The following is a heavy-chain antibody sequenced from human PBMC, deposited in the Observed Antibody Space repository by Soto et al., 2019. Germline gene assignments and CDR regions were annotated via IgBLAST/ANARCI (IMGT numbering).Heavy chain of an antibody. Sequence: EVQLVESGGGLVKPGGSLRLSCAASGFTFSSYAMSWVRQAPGKGLEWVSAISGSGGSTYYADSVKGRFTISRDNSKNTLYLQMNSLRAEDTAVYYCAKDGPSGPDYYDSSGWGDYFDYWGQGTLVTVSS. V-gene: IGHV3-23*04. CDR2: ISGSGGST. CDR1: GFTFSSYA. CDR3: AKDGPSGPDYYDSSGWGDYFDY. D-gene: IGHD3-22*01. J-gene: IGHJ4*02.